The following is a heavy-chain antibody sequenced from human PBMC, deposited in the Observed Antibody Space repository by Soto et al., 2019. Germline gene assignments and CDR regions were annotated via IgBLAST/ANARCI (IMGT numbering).Heavy chain of an antibody. J-gene: IGHJ6*02. V-gene: IGHV3-48*03. D-gene: IGHD2-2*01. Sequence: EVQLVESGGGLVQPGGSLRLSCAASGFTFSSYEMNWVRQAPGKGLEWVSYISSSGSTIYYADSVKGRFTISRDNAKNSLYLQMNSLRAEDTAVYYCARDLSPHCSSTSCPTIYYYYGMDVWGQGTTFTVSS. CDR1: GFTFSSYE. CDR3: ARDLSPHCSSTSCPTIYYYYGMDV. CDR2: ISSSGSTI.